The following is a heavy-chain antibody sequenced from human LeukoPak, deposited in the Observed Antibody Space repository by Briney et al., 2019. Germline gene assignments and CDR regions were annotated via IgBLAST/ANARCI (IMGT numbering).Heavy chain of an antibody. V-gene: IGHV4-59*01. J-gene: IGHJ4*02. CDR3: ASPYGNSVSRWAFDY. CDR2: IYDSGTT. Sequence: SETLSLTCIVSGASITDYYWSWVRQPPGKGLEWIGCIYDSGTTNYNPSLKSRVAISRDTSKKQVSLKLSSVNAADTAVYYCASPYGNSVSRWAFDYWGQGSLVTVSS. D-gene: IGHD2/OR15-2a*01. CDR1: GASITDYY.